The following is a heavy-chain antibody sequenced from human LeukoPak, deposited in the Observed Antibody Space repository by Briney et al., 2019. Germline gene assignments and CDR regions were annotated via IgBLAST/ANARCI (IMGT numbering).Heavy chain of an antibody. CDR3: ATGDKRDYFDY. CDR2: IYSGGST. Sequence: GGSLRLSCAVSGFTVRSNYMSWVRQAPGKGLEWVSVIYSGGSTSYADSVKGRFTISRDSSKNTLYLQMNSLRAEDTAVYYCATGDKRDYFDYWGQGTLVTVSS. J-gene: IGHJ4*02. V-gene: IGHV3-53*01. CDR1: GFTVRSNY. D-gene: IGHD1-14*01.